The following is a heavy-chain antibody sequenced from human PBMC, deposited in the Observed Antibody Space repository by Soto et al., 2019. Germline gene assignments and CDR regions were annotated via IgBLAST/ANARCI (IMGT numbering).Heavy chain of an antibody. J-gene: IGHJ4*02. D-gene: IGHD6-13*01. V-gene: IGHV4-30-2*01. CDR1: GGSLSSGGYS. CDR3: ASGQQLVRNY. Sequence: QPQLQESGSGLVKPLQTLSLTCAVSGGSLSSGGYSWRWIRQPPGKGLEWIGDIYHSGSTYSNPSLKSRVTIPVDRSKNQFSPKLSSVTGADTAVYYCASGQQLVRNYWGQGTLVTVSS. CDR2: IYHSGST.